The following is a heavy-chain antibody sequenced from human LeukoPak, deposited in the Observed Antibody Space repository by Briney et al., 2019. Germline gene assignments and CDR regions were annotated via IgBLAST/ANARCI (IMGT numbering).Heavy chain of an antibody. CDR3: ARRGVSLCSGGSCYSDY. V-gene: IGHV4-39*01. CDR2: IYYSGST. Sequence: SETLSLTCTVSGGSISSSSYYWGWIRQPPGKRLEWIGRIYYSGSTYYNPSLKSRDTISVDTSKNQSSLKLSSVTAADTAVYYCARRGVSLCSGGSCYSDYWGQGTLVTVSS. J-gene: IGHJ4*02. D-gene: IGHD2-15*01. CDR1: GGSISSSSYY.